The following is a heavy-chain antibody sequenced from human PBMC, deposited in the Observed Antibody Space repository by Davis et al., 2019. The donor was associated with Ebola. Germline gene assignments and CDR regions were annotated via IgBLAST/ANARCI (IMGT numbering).Heavy chain of an antibody. Sequence: GESLKISCAASGFRFGDYYMSWIRQAPGKGLEWVSHISNSGSHMNFADSVKGRFIISRDNSKNTLYLQMNSLRPEDTAVYYCAKEWEPGPWGQGTLVTVSS. CDR1: GFRFGDYY. CDR3: AKEWEPGP. D-gene: IGHD1-26*01. J-gene: IGHJ5*02. V-gene: IGHV3-11*06. CDR2: ISNSGSHM.